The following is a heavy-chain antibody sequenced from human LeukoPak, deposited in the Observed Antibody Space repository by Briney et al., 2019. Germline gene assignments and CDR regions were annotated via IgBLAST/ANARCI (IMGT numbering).Heavy chain of an antibody. J-gene: IGHJ4*02. D-gene: IGHD3-22*01. CDR1: GGSISSSDYY. CDR3: ARVWDNSYYDTNGALPHFDY. Sequence: PSETLSLTCSVSGGSISSSDYYWGWIRQPPGKGLEWIGSIYYGGSTYCNPSLKSRVTIFVDTSKNQFSLKLNSVTAADTAVYYCARVWDNSYYDTNGALPHFDYWGQGTLVTVSS. CDR2: IYYGGST. V-gene: IGHV4-39*02.